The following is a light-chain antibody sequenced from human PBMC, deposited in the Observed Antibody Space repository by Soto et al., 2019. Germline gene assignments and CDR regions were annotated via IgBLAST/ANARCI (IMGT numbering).Light chain of an antibody. CDR3: QQRSNWPT. CDR2: DAS. Sequence: EIVLTQSPASLSLSPGERATLSCRASQSVSSYLAWYQQKPGQAPRLLIYDASNRATGIPARFSGSGSGTDFTLTISSLEPVDFAVYYCQQRSNWPTFGGGTKVEIK. V-gene: IGKV3-11*01. CDR1: QSVSSY. J-gene: IGKJ4*01.